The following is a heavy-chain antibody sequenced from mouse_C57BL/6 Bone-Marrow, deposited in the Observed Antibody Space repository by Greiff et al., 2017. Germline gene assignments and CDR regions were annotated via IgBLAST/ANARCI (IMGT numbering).Heavy chain of an antibody. CDR2: IRNKANGYTT. D-gene: IGHD4-1*01. V-gene: IGHV7-3*01. CDR3: ASSGTGGHFWDFDV. J-gene: IGHJ1*03. CDR1: GFTFTDYY. Sequence: EVQLVESGGGLVQPGGSLSLSCAASGFTFTDYYMSWVRQPPGKALEWLGFIRNKANGYTTEYSASVKGRFTISRDNYQSILYLQMNALSAEASDTYYWASSGTGGHFWDFDVWGTGTTVTVSS.